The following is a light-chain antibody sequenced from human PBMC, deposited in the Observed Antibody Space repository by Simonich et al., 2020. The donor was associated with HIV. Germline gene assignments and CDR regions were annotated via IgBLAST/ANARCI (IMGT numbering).Light chain of an antibody. CDR3: QQYGSAYT. CDR2: GAS. J-gene: IGKJ2*01. V-gene: IGKV3-20*01. CDR1: QSVSSNY. Sequence: EIVLTQSPGTLSLSPGERAILSCRASQSVSSNYLAWYQQKPGLAPRLLIYGASSRATGIPDRFRGSGSGTDFTLTISRLEPEDFAVYYCQQYGSAYTFGQGTKVEIK.